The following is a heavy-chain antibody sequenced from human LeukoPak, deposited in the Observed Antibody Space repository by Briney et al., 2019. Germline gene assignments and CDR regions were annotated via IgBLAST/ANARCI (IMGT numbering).Heavy chain of an antibody. J-gene: IGHJ5*02. CDR1: GFPFSDYY. Sequence: GGSLRLSCVASGFPFSDYYMSWIRQAPGKGLEWVSYISGSGRTIYYADSVKGRFTISRDNAKNSLYLQVNSLRAEDTAVYYCARTTSWFDPWGQGTLVTVSS. V-gene: IGHV3-11*01. CDR3: ARTTSWFDP. CDR2: ISGSGRTI. D-gene: IGHD4-17*01.